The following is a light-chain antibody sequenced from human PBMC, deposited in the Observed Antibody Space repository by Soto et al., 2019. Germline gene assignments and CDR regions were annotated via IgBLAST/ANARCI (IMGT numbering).Light chain of an antibody. CDR2: YAS. V-gene: IGKV3-15*01. CDR1: ESVHSN. J-gene: IGKJ3*01. Sequence: EMVMTQSPATLSVSPGERVTLSCRASESVHSNLAWYQQKPGQGPSLLIYYASTRVTGVPDRFSGSGSGTEFTLTISSLQSEDFGVYYCQHYSNWPPTFGPGTKWKSN. CDR3: QHYSNWPPT.